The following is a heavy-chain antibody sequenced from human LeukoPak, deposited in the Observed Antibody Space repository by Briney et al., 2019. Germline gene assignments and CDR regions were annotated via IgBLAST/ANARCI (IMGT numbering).Heavy chain of an antibody. V-gene: IGHV3-30*18. J-gene: IGHJ4*02. CDR2: ISYDVGKK. Sequence: AGRSLRLSCAASGFTFSSYGMHWVRQAPGKGLEWVAVISYDVGKKYYADSVKGRFTISRDNSKNTLYLQMNSLRAEDTAVYYCAKDDYYDTSGYRDWGQGTLVTVSS. CDR1: GFTFSSYG. D-gene: IGHD3-22*01. CDR3: AKDDYYDTSGYRD.